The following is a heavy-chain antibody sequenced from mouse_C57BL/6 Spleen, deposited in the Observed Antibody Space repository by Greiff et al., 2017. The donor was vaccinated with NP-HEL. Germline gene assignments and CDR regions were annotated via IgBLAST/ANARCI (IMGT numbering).Heavy chain of an antibody. V-gene: IGHV1-62-3*01. J-gene: IGHJ1*03. Sequence: QVHVKQPGAELVKPGASVKLSCKASGYTFTSYWMHWVKQRPGRGLEWIGRIDPTRGGTKYNEKFKGKATLTVDKPSSTAYMQLSSLTSEDSAVYFCARVGNPRYFDVWGTGTTVTVSS. CDR1: GYTFTSYW. D-gene: IGHD2-1*01. CDR2: IDPTRGGT. CDR3: ARVGNPRYFDV.